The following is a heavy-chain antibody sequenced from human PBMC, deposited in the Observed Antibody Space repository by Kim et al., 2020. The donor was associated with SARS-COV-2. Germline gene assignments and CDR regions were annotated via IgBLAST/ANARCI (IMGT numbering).Heavy chain of an antibody. CDR2: IYYSGST. V-gene: IGHV4-30-4*08. Sequence: SETLSLTCTVYGGSISSGDYYWSRIRQRPGKGLEWIGYIYYSGSTNYNLTLKSPVTISADTSKNPLTLKPSTATDADTDEYYCAGEQCVGVGAFDFLGQG. CDR3: AGEQCVGVGAFDF. CDR1: GGSISSGDYY. D-gene: IGHD1-26*01. J-gene: IGHJ3*01.